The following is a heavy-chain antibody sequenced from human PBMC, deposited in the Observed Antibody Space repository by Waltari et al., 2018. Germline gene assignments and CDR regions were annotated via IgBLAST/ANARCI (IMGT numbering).Heavy chain of an antibody. D-gene: IGHD3-3*01. Sequence: EVQLLESGGGLVQPGGSLRLSCAASGFTFSSYAMSWVRQAPGKGLEWVSAISGSGGGTYYADSVKGRFTISSDNSKNTLYLQMNSRRAEDTAVYYCAKGGYDFWSGYLLDYWGQGTLVTVSS. CDR1: GFTFSSYA. V-gene: IGHV3-23*01. J-gene: IGHJ4*02. CDR3: AKGGYDFWSGYLLDY. CDR2: ISGSGGGT.